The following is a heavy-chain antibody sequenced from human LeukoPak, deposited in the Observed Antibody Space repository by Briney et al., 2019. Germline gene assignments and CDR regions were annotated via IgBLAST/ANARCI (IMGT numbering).Heavy chain of an antibody. Sequence: GVTLRLSCAASGFTFSSYGMSWLRQAPAKGLEGVSAISGSGGSTYYADSAKGRFTISRDNSKNTLYLQMNSLRAEDTAVYYCAKATRGYSSSWTYYYYYYMDVWGKGTTVTISS. CDR3: AKATRGYSSSWTYYYYYYMDV. V-gene: IGHV3-23*01. J-gene: IGHJ6*03. CDR2: ISGSGGST. D-gene: IGHD6-13*01. CDR1: GFTFSSYG.